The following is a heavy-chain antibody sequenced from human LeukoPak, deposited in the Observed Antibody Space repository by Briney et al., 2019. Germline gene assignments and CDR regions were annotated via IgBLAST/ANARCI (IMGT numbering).Heavy chain of an antibody. J-gene: IGHJ4*02. CDR1: GFTFGDYA. CDR2: IRSKAYGGTT. Sequence: GGSLRLSCTASGFTFGDYAMSWFRQAPGKGLEWVGFIRSKAYGGTTEYAASVKGRFTISRDDSKSIAYLQMNSLKTEDTAVYYCTRGARYDFWSIFFDYWGQGTLVTVSS. CDR3: TRGARYDFWSIFFDY. V-gene: IGHV3-49*03. D-gene: IGHD3-3*01.